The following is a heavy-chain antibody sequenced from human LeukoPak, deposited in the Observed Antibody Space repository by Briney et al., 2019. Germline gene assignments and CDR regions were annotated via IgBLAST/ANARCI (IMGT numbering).Heavy chain of an antibody. Sequence: PGGSLRLSCAASGFTVSSNYMSWARQAPGKGLEWVSVIYSGGSTYYADSVKGRFTISRDNSKNTLYLQMNSLRAEDTAVYYCARDWGCTNGVCYHFDYWGQGTLVTVSS. D-gene: IGHD2-8*01. CDR1: GFTVSSNY. CDR3: ARDWGCTNGVCYHFDY. J-gene: IGHJ4*02. V-gene: IGHV3-66*02. CDR2: IYSGGST.